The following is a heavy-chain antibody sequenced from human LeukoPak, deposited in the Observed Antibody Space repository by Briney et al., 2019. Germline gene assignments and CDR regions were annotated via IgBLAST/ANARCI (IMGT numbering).Heavy chain of an antibody. CDR2: IYYSGST. Sequence: SETLSLTCTVSGGSISSYYWSWIRQPPGKGLEWIGYIYYSGSTNYNPSLKSRVSLSIDTSKNQFSLRLTSMAAADTAVYSCARHEGLLWFGIDYWGQGTLVTVSS. J-gene: IGHJ4*02. CDR3: ARHEGLLWFGIDY. V-gene: IGHV4-59*08. D-gene: IGHD3-10*01. CDR1: GGSISSYY.